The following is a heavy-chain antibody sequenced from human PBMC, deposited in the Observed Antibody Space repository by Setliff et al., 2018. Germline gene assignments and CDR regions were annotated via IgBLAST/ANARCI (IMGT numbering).Heavy chain of an antibody. Sequence: EASVKVSCKASGYSFTSYYIHWVRQAPGLGLEWMGIISPSGGSASYAQKFQGRVTMTTDTPTSTAYMELRSLRSDDTAVYFCARGPPDFVVVPAAAKFDYWGQGTLVTVSS. CDR3: ARGPPDFVVVPAAAKFDY. CDR1: GYSFTSYY. V-gene: IGHV1-46*01. D-gene: IGHD2-2*01. CDR2: ISPSGGSA. J-gene: IGHJ4*02.